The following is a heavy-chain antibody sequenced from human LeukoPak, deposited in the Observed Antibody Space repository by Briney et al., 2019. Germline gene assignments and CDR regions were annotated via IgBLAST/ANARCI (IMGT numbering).Heavy chain of an antibody. D-gene: IGHD6-19*01. V-gene: IGHV3-53*05. CDR1: GFTVSSNY. Sequence: GGSLRLSCAASGFTVSSNYMSWVRQAPGKGLEWVSVIYSGGSTYYADSVKGRFTISRDNSKNTLYLQMNSLRAEDTAVYYCAREDYSSGWTGGGAFDIWGQGTMVTVSS. CDR2: IYSGGST. CDR3: AREDYSSGWTGGGAFDI. J-gene: IGHJ3*02.